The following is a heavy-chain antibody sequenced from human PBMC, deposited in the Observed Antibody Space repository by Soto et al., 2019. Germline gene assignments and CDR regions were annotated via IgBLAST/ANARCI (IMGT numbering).Heavy chain of an antibody. V-gene: IGHV3-30*18. J-gene: IGHJ4*02. CDR3: AKDLIAAAGPLDY. D-gene: IGHD6-13*01. Sequence: GGSLRLSCAASGFTFSSYGMHWVRQAPGKGLEWVAVISYDGSNKYYADSVKGRFTISRDNSKNTLYLQMNSLRAEDTAVYYCAKDLIAAAGPLDYWGQGTLVTVSS. CDR2: ISYDGSNK. CDR1: GFTFSSYG.